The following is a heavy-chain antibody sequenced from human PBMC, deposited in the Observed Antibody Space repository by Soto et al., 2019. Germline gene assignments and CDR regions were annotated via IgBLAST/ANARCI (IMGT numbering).Heavy chain of an antibody. CDR3: AKDSGGRTSWYGVGFDP. J-gene: IGHJ5*02. Sequence: GGSLRLSCAASGFTFSNYWMSWVRQAPGKGLEWVANIKQDGSENYYVDSVKGRFTTSRDNTKNSFYLQMNSLRAEDTAVYYCAKDSGGRTSWYGVGFDPWGQGTLVTVSS. CDR2: IKQDGSEN. CDR1: GFTFSNYW. V-gene: IGHV3-7*01. D-gene: IGHD6-13*01.